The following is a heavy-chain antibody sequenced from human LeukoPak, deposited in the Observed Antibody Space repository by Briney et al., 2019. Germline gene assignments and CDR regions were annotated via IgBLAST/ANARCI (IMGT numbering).Heavy chain of an antibody. CDR3: ARGYSSWYYYMDV. V-gene: IGHV4-59*01. D-gene: IGHD6-13*01. CDR1: GGSISSYY. Sequence: SETLSLTCTVSGGSISSYYWSWIRQLPGRGLEWIGYIYYSGSTNYNPSLKSRVTISVDTSKNQFSLKLSSVTAADTAVYYCARGYSSWYYYMDVWGNGTTVTVSS. J-gene: IGHJ6*03. CDR2: IYYSGST.